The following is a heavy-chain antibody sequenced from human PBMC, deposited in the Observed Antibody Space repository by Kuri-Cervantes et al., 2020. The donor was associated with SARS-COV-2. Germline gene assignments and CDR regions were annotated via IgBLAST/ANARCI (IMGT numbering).Heavy chain of an antibody. CDR3: ASVGGVTPDY. CDR1: GFTFSSYE. V-gene: IGHV3-48*03. CDR2: ISSSGNTI. Sequence: GGSLRLSFAASGFTFSSYEMNWVRQAPGKGLEWVSYISSSGNTIYYADSVKGRFTISRDNAKNSLYLQMNSLRAEDTAVYYCASVGGVTPDYWGQGTLVTVSS. D-gene: IGHD3-16*01. J-gene: IGHJ4*02.